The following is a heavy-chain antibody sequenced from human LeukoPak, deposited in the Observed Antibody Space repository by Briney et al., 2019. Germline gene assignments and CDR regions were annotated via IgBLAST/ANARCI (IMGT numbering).Heavy chain of an antibody. CDR2: IKPTGSET. V-gene: IGHV3-7*01. CDR3: GGFGYEAGVDL. J-gene: IGHJ4*01. D-gene: IGHD3-10*01. CDR1: GFTFSTYW. Sequence: GSLRLSCAASGFTFSTYWMTWVRQAPGQGLEWVANIKPTGSETYYVDPVKGRFTISRDNAKNLLYLQMNSLRGEDTAVYYCGGFGYEAGVDLWGQGTLVTVSS.